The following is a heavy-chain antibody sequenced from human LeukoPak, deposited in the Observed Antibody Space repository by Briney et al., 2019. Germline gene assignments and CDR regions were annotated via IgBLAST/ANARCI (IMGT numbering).Heavy chain of an antibody. D-gene: IGHD5-18*01. J-gene: IGHJ4*02. CDR1: GFTFSYYY. CDR2: IYSGGST. V-gene: IGHV3-66*01. Sequence: PGGSLRLSCAASGFTFSYYYMSWVRQAPGKGLECVSLIYSGGSTNYAHSVKGGFAISRDNTRNTLHLQMYSVKADNTAVYYFAYGGEYSYAPPYYWGQGTLVTVSS. CDR3: AYGGEYSYAPPYY.